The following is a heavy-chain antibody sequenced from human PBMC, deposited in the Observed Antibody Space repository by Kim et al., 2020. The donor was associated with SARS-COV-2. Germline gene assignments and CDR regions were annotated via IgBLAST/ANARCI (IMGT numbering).Heavy chain of an antibody. J-gene: IGHJ6*02. D-gene: IGHD1-26*01. CDR3: GGADYYYGMDV. CDR1: GFTFSSYA. V-gene: IGHV3-30*04. CDR2: ISYDGSNK. Sequence: GGSLRLSCAASGFTFSSYAMHWVRQAPGKGLEWVAVISYDGSNKYYVDSVKGRFTISRDNSKNTLYLQMNSLRAEDTAVYYCGGADYYYGMDVWGQGTTV.